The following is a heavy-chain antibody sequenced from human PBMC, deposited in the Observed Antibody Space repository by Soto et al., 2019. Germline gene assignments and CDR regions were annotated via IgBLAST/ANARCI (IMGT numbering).Heavy chain of an antibody. CDR1: GGTFSSYT. D-gene: IGHD6-19*01. Sequence: QVQLVQSGAEVKKPGSSVKVSCKASGGTFSSYTISWVRQAPGQGLEWMGRIIPILGIANYAQKLQGRVTITADKSTSTAYMELSSLRSEDTAVYYCARVAVAGTYGVRDYWGQGTLVTVSS. CDR2: IIPILGIA. V-gene: IGHV1-69*02. CDR3: ARVAVAGTYGVRDY. J-gene: IGHJ4*02.